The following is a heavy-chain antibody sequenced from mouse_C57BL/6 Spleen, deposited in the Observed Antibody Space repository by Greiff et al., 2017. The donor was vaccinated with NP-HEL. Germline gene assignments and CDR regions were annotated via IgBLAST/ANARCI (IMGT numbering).Heavy chain of an antibody. J-gene: IGHJ3*01. D-gene: IGHD2-12*01. CDR1: GFTFSDYG. Sequence: EVKLVESGGGLVKPGGSLKLSCAASGFTFSDYGMHWVRQAPEKGLEWVAYISSGSSTIYYADTVKGRFTISRDNAKNTLFLQMTSLRSEDTAMYYCARDLRQAFAYWGQGTLVTVSA. V-gene: IGHV5-17*01. CDR2: ISSGSSTI. CDR3: ARDLRQAFAY.